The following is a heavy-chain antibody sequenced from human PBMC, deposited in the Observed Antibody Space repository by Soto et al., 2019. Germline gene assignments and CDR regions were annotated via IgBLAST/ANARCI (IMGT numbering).Heavy chain of an antibody. V-gene: IGHV4-59*01. CDR1: GGSISSYY. CDR3: ARGEMATQPNDY. CDR2: IYYSGST. Sequence: QVQLQESGPGLVKPSETLSLTCTVSGGSISSYYWSWIRQPPGKGLEWIGYIYYSGSTNYNPSLKSRVTISVDTSKNQFSLKLSSVTAADTAVYYCARGEMATQPNDYWGQGTLVTVSS. D-gene: IGHD5-12*01. J-gene: IGHJ4*02.